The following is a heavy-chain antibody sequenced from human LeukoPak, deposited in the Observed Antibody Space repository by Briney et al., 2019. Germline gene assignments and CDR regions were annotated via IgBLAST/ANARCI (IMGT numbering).Heavy chain of an antibody. CDR1: GGSISSYY. Sequence: SETLSLTCTVPGGSISSYYWSWIRQPPGKGLEWIGYIYYSGSTNYNPSLKSRVTISVDTSKNQFSLKLSSVTAADTAVYYCARDLGGYCSSTSCYGLDYWGQGTLVTVSS. J-gene: IGHJ4*02. V-gene: IGHV4-59*01. CDR3: ARDLGGYCSSTSCYGLDY. D-gene: IGHD2-2*01. CDR2: IYYSGST.